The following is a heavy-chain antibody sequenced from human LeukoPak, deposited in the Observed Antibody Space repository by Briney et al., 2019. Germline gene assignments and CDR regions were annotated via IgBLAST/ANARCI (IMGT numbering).Heavy chain of an antibody. CDR1: GFTFRNYW. J-gene: IGHJ4*02. Sequence: GGSLRLSCETSGFTFRNYWMSWVRQAPDKGLEWVAVISDDGSIKIYRDSVKGRFTISRDNSKNTLYLEMDSLRADDTALYYCARDFVPGSPDYFDFWGQGTLVTVSS. V-gene: IGHV3-30*03. CDR2: ISDDGSIK. D-gene: IGHD3-10*01. CDR3: ARDFVPGSPDYFDF.